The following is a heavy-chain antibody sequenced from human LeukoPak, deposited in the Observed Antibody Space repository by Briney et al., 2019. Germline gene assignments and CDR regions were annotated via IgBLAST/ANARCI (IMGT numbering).Heavy chain of an antibody. CDR2: INYSGST. Sequence: SETLSLTCAVYGGSFSGYYWTWIRQPPGKGLEWIGEINYSGSTNYNPSLKSRVTISVDTSKNQFSLKLSSVTAADTAVYYCARHGTRYYYYYMDVWGKGTTVTISS. D-gene: IGHD2-2*01. J-gene: IGHJ6*03. V-gene: IGHV4-34*01. CDR3: ARHGTRYYYYYMDV. CDR1: GGSFSGYY.